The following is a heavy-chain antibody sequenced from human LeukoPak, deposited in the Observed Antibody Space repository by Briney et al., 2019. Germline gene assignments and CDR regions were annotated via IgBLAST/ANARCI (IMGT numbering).Heavy chain of an antibody. D-gene: IGHD5-18*01. CDR3: AREEGGYSYVDY. V-gene: IGHV1-46*01. J-gene: IGHJ4*02. Sequence: ASVKVSCKASGYTFISYYMHWVRQAPGQGLEWMGIINPSGGSTSYAQKFQGRVTMTRDMSTSTVYMELSSLRSEDTAVYYCAREEGGYSYVDYWGQGTLVTVSS. CDR1: GYTFISYY. CDR2: INPSGGST.